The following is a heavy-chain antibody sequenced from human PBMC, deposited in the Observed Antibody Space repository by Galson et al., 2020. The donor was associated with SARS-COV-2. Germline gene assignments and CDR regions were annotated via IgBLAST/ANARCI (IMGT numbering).Heavy chain of an antibody. J-gene: IGHJ6*02. CDR2: IYYSGST. Sequence: SETLSLTCTVSGGSIFSTTYYWGWIRQPPGKGLEWIGSIYYSGSTFYNPSLKSRVTISVDTSKNQFSLRLTSVTAADTAVYYCARDAALVADLVGIDVWGQGTTVTVSS. CDR1: GGSIFSTTYY. D-gene: IGHD5-18*01. CDR3: ARDAALVADLVGIDV. V-gene: IGHV4-39*07.